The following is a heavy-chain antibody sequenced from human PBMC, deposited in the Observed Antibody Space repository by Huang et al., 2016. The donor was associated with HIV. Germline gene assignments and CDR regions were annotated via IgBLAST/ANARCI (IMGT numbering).Heavy chain of an antibody. V-gene: IGHV5-51*01. CDR2: IYPDDPDT. J-gene: IGHJ6*02. CDR1: GYSFAKYW. D-gene: IGHD5-18*01. Sequence: EEQLVQSGAEVKKPGESLKISCEGSGYSFAKYWIGWVRQMPGKGLEWRGSIYPDDPDTRYSPSFQGQVSISADKSISTAYLQWSSLKASDTAMYYCARLDTARNYYYYGLDVWGQGTSVIVSS. CDR3: ARLDTARNYYYYGLDV.